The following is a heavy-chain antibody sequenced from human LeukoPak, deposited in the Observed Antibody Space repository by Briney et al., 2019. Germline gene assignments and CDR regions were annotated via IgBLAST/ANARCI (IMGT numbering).Heavy chain of an antibody. D-gene: IGHD3-10*01. CDR3: ATNLGIWFDKYNT. J-gene: IGHJ4*02. V-gene: IGHV1-24*01. CDR1: GYTLTDVS. CDR2: FDPEDGET. Sequence: ASVEVSCKVSGYTLTDVSMHWVRQAPGKGLEWMGGFDPEDGETIYAQKFQGRVTMTEDTSTDTAYMELSSLRSEDTAVYYCATNLGIWFDKYNTWGQGTLVTVSS.